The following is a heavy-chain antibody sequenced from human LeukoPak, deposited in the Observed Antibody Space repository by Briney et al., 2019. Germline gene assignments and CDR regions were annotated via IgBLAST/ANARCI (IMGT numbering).Heavy chain of an antibody. CDR1: GYSLTELS. Sequence: ASVKVSCKVSGYSLTELSIQWVRQAPGKGLEWMGGFDPADGETIYAQTFQGRLTTTEDTSIDTAYMELSSLRSEDTAVYYCARSGSGWSPRHDYWGQGTLVTVSS. V-gene: IGHV1-24*01. D-gene: IGHD6-19*01. CDR3: ARSGSGWSPRHDY. CDR2: FDPADGET. J-gene: IGHJ4*02.